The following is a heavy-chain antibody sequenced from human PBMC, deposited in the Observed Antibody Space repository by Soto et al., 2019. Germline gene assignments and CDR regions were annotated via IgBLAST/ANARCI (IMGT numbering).Heavy chain of an antibody. CDR2: IIPYYNTL. J-gene: IGHJ5*01. D-gene: IGHD6-13*01. V-gene: IGHV1-69*01. CDR3: ASGASRWYPSVFDS. Sequence: QAQVVQSGAEVRKPGSSVKLSCKASEGTFNSYAIAWVRQAPGQVLEWMGGIIPYYNTLNYAQKFQDSVTITADDSTNTVYMERISLRSDDTAVYFFASGASRWYPSVFDSWAQGTLVHVSS. CDR1: EGTFNSYA.